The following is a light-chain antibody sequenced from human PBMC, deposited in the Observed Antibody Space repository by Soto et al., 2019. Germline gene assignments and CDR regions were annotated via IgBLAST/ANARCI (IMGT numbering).Light chain of an antibody. CDR2: AVN. CDR1: SSDVGAYNY. J-gene: IGLJ2*01. Sequence: QSALTQPPSASGSPGQSVTISCTGTSSDVGAYNYVSWYQQEPGKAPKLMIYAVNKRPSGVPDRFSGSKSGNTASLTVSGLRAADEADYYCAAWDDSLNGVVFGGGTKLTVL. CDR3: AAWDDSLNGVV. V-gene: IGLV2-8*01.